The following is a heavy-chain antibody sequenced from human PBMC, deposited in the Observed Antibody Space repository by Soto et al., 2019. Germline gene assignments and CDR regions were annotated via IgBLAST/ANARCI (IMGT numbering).Heavy chain of an antibody. J-gene: IGHJ6*02. CDR3: ARGGGGIAVAALPRAPSSVVPLGGGMDV. CDR2: IIPIFGTA. Sequence: QVQLVQSGAEVKKPGSSVKVSCKASGGTFSSYAISWVRQAPGQGLEWMGGIIPIFGTANYAQKFQGRVTITADESTCTAYMELSSLRSEDTAVYYCARGGGGIAVAALPRAPSSVVPLGGGMDVWGQGTTVTVSS. V-gene: IGHV1-69*01. CDR1: GGTFSSYA. D-gene: IGHD6-19*01.